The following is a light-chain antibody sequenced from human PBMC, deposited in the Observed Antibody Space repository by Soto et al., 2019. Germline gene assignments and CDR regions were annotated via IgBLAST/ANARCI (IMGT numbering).Light chain of an antibody. CDR3: CSYAGSSTFSYV. CDR2: EVS. V-gene: IGLV2-23*02. J-gene: IGLJ1*01. CDR1: SSDVGSYNL. Sequence: HSELTQPASLSVSPGQSITISCTGTSSDVGSYNLVSWYQQHPGKAPKLMIYEVSKRPSGVSNRFSGSKSGNTASLTISGLQAEDEADYYCCSYAGSSTFSYVFGTGTKVTVL.